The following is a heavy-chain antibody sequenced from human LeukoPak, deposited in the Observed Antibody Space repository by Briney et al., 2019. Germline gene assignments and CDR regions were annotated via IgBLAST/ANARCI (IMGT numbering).Heavy chain of an antibody. V-gene: IGHV3-11*01. CDR1: GFTFSDYY. Sequence: KPGGSVRLSCAASGFTFSDYYMSWIRQAPGKGLEWVSYISSSGSTIYYADSVKGRFTISRDNAKNSLYLQMNSLRAEDTAVYYCASDIVVVGEDAFDIWGQGTMVTVSS. D-gene: IGHD2-15*01. CDR2: ISSSGSTI. J-gene: IGHJ3*02. CDR3: ASDIVVVGEDAFDI.